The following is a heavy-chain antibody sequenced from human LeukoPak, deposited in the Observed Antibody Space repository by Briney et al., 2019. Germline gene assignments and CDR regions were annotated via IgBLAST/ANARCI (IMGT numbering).Heavy chain of an antibody. Sequence: SETLSLTCTVSGGSISSSSYYWGWIRQPPGKGLEWIGSIYYSGSTYYSPSLKSRVTISVDTSKNQFSLKLSSVTAADTAVYYCARRRASYSSGWYPTYNWFDPWGQGTLVTVSS. V-gene: IGHV4-39*01. J-gene: IGHJ5*02. CDR3: ARRRASYSSGWYPTYNWFDP. D-gene: IGHD6-19*01. CDR1: GGSISSSSYY. CDR2: IYYSGST.